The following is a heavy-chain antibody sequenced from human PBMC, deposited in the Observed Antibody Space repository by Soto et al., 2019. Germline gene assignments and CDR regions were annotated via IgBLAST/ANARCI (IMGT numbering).Heavy chain of an antibody. V-gene: IGHV1-69*08. CDR3: ARDSPIGSTYSGYHAIDS. CDR2: TIPILDVA. Sequence: QVQLVQSGAEVKKPGSSVKVSCKASGGTFSTSTFTWVRQAPGQGLEWMGRTIPILDVADYAQDFQGRVTITEDKSTSTAYMELTSLTSKDTAVYYCARDSPIGSTYSGYHAIDSWGQGTLVTVSS. J-gene: IGHJ4*02. CDR1: GGTFSTST. D-gene: IGHD5-12*01.